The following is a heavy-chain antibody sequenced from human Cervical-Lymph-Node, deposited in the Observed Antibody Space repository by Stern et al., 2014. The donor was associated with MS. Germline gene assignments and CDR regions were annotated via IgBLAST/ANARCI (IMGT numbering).Heavy chain of an antibody. D-gene: IGHD3-16*01. CDR1: GYTFTEYY. J-gene: IGHJ4*02. CDR3: ATPPRFDIGGPMGK. V-gene: IGHV1-2*06. CDR2: INPGPGDA. Sequence: QDQLVQSGSEVKRPGASVKVSCRTSGYTFTEYYLYWVRQAPGQGLEWMGRINPGPGDADYAPKFRGRVTMTRDTSLNSVYLEFNSLQRNDTAIYYCATPPRFDIGGPMGKWGQGTLVTVSS.